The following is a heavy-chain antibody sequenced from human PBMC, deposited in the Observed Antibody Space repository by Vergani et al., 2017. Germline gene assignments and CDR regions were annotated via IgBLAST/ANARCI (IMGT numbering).Heavy chain of an antibody. Sequence: EVQLVESGGGLVKPGGSLRLSCAASGFTFSSYSMNWVRQAPGKGLEWVSSISSSSSYIYYADSVKGRFTISRDNAKNSLYLQMNSLRAEDTAVYYCAGGGGSGKWELARADYWGQGTLVTVSS. CDR1: GFTFSSYS. J-gene: IGHJ4*02. V-gene: IGHV3-21*01. CDR3: AGGGGSGKWELARADY. CDR2: ISSSSSYI. D-gene: IGHD1-26*01.